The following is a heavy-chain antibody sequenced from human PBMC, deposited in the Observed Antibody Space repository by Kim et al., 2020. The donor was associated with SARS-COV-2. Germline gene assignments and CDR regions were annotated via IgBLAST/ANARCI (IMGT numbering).Heavy chain of an antibody. CDR1: GFTFDDYA. V-gene: IGHV3-9*01. CDR3: AKDWRRFREFRGCAFDI. D-gene: IGHD3-10*01. J-gene: IGHJ3*02. Sequence: GGSLRLSCAASGFTFDDYAMHWVRQAPGKGLEWVSGISWNSGSIGYADSVKGRFTISRDNAKNSLYLQMKSLRAEDTALYYCAKDWRRFREFRGCAFDIWGQGTMVTVSS. CDR2: ISWNSGSI.